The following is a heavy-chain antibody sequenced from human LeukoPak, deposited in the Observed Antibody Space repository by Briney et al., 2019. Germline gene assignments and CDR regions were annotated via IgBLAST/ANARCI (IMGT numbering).Heavy chain of an antibody. CDR2: INHSGST. CDR3: ARDPPASGGTLPNAPFDY. Sequence: SETLSLTCAVYGGSFSGYYWSWIRQPPGKGLEWIGEINHSGSTNYNPSLKSRVTISVDTSKNQFSLKLSSVTAADTAVYYCARDPPASGGTLPNAPFDYWGQGTLVTVSP. V-gene: IGHV4-34*01. CDR1: GGSFSGYY. J-gene: IGHJ4*02.